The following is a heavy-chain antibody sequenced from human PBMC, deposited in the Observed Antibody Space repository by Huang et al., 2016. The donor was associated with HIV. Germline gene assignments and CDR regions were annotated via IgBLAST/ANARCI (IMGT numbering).Heavy chain of an antibody. D-gene: IGHD1-1*01. Sequence: QVQLVQSGAEVKKPVSSVRVSCEASGGTFSSYAINWVRQAPGQGLEWMGGIIPIFGTPNYAQKFQGRVTITADESTSTAYMELSSLRSDDTAVYYCARDRKYDNAWYWFDPWGQGTLVTVSS. V-gene: IGHV1-69*01. J-gene: IGHJ5*02. CDR3: ARDRKYDNAWYWFDP. CDR1: GGTFSSYA. CDR2: IIPIFGTP.